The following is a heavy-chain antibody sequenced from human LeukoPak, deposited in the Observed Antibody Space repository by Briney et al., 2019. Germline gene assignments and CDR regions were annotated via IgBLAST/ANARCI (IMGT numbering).Heavy chain of an antibody. CDR3: AREYYDSGSYSGNFDY. D-gene: IGHD3-10*01. J-gene: IGHJ4*02. CDR1: GFTFSSYA. CDR2: ISYDGSNK. V-gene: IGHV3-30-3*01. Sequence: GGSLRLSCAASGFTFSSYAMSWVRQAPGKGLEWVAVISYDGSNKYYADSVKGRFTISRDNSKNTLYLQMNSLRVEDAAVYYCAREYYDSGSYSGNFDYWGQGTLVTVSS.